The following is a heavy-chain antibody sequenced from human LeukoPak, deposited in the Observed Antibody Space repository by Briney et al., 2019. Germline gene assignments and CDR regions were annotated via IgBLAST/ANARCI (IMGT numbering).Heavy chain of an antibody. CDR2: ISGSGGST. CDR3: AKDRSSGYIYYFDY. V-gene: IGHV3-23*01. J-gene: IGHJ4*02. Sequence: GGSLRLSCAVSGFTFSSYAMSWVRQAPGKGLEWVSAISGSGGSTYYADSVKGRFTISRDNSKNTLYLQMNSLRAEDTAVYYCAKDRSSGYIYYFDYWGQGTLVTVAS. D-gene: IGHD3-22*01. CDR1: GFTFSSYA.